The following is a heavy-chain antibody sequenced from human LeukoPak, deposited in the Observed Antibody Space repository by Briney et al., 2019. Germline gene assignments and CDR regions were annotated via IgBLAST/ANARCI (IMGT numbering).Heavy chain of an antibody. Sequence: SETLSLTCAVYGGSFSGYHWSWIRQPPGKGLEWIGEINHSGSTNYNPSLKSRVTISVDTSKNQFSLKLSSVTAADTAVYYRVRGSAAAGLRFDYWGQGTLVTVSS. D-gene: IGHD6-13*01. CDR3: VRGSAAAGLRFDY. V-gene: IGHV4-34*01. CDR1: GGSFSGYH. CDR2: INHSGST. J-gene: IGHJ4*02.